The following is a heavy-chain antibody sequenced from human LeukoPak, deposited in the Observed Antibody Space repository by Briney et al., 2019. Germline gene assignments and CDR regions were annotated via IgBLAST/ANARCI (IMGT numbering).Heavy chain of an antibody. V-gene: IGHV4-4*07. J-gene: IGHJ6*03. CDR1: GGPISGYY. CDR3: ARDGSGSGSYYGYYYYMDV. CDR2: IYISGST. D-gene: IGHD1-26*01. Sequence: PSETLSLTCTVSGGPISGYYWSWIRQPAGKGLEWIGRIYISGSTNYNPSLKSRVTMSVDTSKNQFSLKLSSVTAADTAVYYCARDGSGSGSYYGYYYYMDVWGKGTTVTVSS.